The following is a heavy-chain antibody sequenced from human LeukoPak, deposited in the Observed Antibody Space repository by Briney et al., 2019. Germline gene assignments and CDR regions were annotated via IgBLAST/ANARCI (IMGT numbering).Heavy chain of an antibody. J-gene: IGHJ4*02. D-gene: IGHD1-26*01. V-gene: IGHV5-51*01. CDR1: GYTFTSYW. CDR3: ARPRATVGATIDY. CDR2: IYPGDSDT. Sequence: GESLKISCQGSGYTFTSYWIGWVRQMPGKGLEWMGIIYPGDSDTRYSPSFQGRVTISADKSISTAYLQWSSLKASDTAIYYCARPRATVGATIDYWGQGTLVTVSS.